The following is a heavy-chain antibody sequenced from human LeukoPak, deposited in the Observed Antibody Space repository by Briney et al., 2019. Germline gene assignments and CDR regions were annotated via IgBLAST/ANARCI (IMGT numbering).Heavy chain of an antibody. CDR2: ISGSGGST. Sequence: PGGSLRLSCAASGFTFSSYAMSWVRQAPGKGLEWVSAISGSGGSTYYADSVKGRFTISRDNSKNTLYLQMNSLRAEDTAVYYCASSRRRGSYYYYYYYMDVWGKGTTVTVSS. CDR3: ASSRRRGSYYYYYYYMDV. CDR1: GFTFSSYA. J-gene: IGHJ6*03. D-gene: IGHD1-26*01. V-gene: IGHV3-23*01.